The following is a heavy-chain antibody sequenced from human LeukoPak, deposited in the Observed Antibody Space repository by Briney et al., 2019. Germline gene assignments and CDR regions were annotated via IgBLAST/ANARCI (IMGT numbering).Heavy chain of an antibody. CDR1: GFTFSSYA. D-gene: IGHD6-13*01. V-gene: IGHV3-30-3*01. CDR2: ISYDGSNK. Sequence: GGSLRLSCAASGFTFSSYAMHWVRQAPGKGLEWVAVISYDGSNKYYADSVKGRFTISRGNSKNTLYLQMNSLRAEDTAVYYCARGAKDSSSWFDYWGQGTLVTVSS. CDR3: ARGAKDSSSWFDY. J-gene: IGHJ4*02.